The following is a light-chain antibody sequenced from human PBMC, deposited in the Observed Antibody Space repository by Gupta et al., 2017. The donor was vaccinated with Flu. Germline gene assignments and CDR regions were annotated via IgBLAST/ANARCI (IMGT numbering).Light chain of an antibody. V-gene: IGKV3-11*01. CDR1: QNVYCY. CDR3: QQRSKWPPLT. CDR2: DAT. Sequence: VFTQSPATLSLSPGERATLSCRASQNVYCYLAWYQQRPGQSPRLLIYDATNSAPGIPVRFSGSGSGTDFTLTISRLEPEDFAVYYCQQRSKWPPLTFGGGTRVEMK. J-gene: IGKJ4*01.